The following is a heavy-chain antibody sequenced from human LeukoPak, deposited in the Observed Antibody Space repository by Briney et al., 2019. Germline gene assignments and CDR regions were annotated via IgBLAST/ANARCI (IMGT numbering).Heavy chain of an antibody. V-gene: IGHV4-4*07. J-gene: IGHJ4*02. D-gene: IGHD6-13*01. CDR3: ARGIAAENPFDY. CDR1: GGSITSYY. CDR2: IHTSGST. Sequence: SETLSLTCTVSGGSITSYYWTYIRQPAGKGLEWIGRIHTSGSTNYNPSLKSRVTMSVDTSKNQFSLNLSSVTAADTAVYYCARGIAAENPFDYRGQGTLVTVSS.